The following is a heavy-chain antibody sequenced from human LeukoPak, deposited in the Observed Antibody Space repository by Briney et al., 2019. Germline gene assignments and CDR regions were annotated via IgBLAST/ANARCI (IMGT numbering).Heavy chain of an antibody. Sequence: GGSLRLSCAASGFTFSSYWMHWVRQAPGKGLEWVSIISGSGTVTYYADSVKGRFTISRDNSKNTLYLQMNSLRVEDTAVYYCVGDLIGYWGQGTLVTVSS. V-gene: IGHV3-23*01. J-gene: IGHJ4*02. CDR2: ISGSGTVT. CDR1: GFTFSSYW. D-gene: IGHD3-16*01. CDR3: VGDLIGY.